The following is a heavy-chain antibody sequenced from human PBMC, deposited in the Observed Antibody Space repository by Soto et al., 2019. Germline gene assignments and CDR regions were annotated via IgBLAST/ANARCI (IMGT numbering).Heavy chain of an antibody. V-gene: IGHV4-34*01. D-gene: IGHD2-15*01. CDR3: ARLVVVASTPFDY. Sequence: QVQLQQWGAGLLKPSETLSLTCAVYGGSFSGYYWSWIRQPPGKGLEWIGEINHSGSTNYNPSLKRRVTISVDTSKNQFSLKLSSVTAADTAVYYCARLVVVASTPFDYWGQGTLVTVSS. CDR1: GGSFSGYY. CDR2: INHSGST. J-gene: IGHJ4*02.